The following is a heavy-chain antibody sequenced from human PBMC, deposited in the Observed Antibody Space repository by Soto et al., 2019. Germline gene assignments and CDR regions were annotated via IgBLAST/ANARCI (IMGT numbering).Heavy chain of an antibody. Sequence: QVQLVESGGGVVQPGRSLRLSCAASGFTFSSYGMHWVRQAPGKGLEWVAVISYDGSNEYYGDSVKGRFTISRDNSKKPLYLQMNSLRADDTAVYYCAKDIGQMATITGCAFEISGQGTMVTVSS. CDR3: AKDIGQMATITGCAFEI. CDR2: ISYDGSNE. V-gene: IGHV3-30*18. CDR1: GFTFSSYG. J-gene: IGHJ3*02. D-gene: IGHD4-4*01.